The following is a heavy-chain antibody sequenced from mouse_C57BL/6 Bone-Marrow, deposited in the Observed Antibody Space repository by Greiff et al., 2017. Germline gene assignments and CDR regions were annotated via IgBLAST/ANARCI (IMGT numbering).Heavy chain of an antibody. V-gene: IGHV1-82*01. D-gene: IGHD2-5*01. CDR2: IYPGDGDT. J-gene: IGHJ3*01. Sequence: VQLQESGPELVKPGASVKISCKASGYAFSSSWMNWVKQRPGKGLEWIGRIYPGDGDTNYNGKFKGKATLTADKSSSTAYMQLSSLTSEDSAVYFCAAYSNYGAYWGQGTLVTVSA. CDR1: GYAFSSSW. CDR3: AAYSNYGAY.